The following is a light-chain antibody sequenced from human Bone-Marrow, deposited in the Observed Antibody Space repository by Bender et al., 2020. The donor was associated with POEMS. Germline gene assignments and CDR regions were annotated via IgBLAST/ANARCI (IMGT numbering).Light chain of an antibody. J-gene: IGLJ2*01. CDR1: SSDVGGYKY. V-gene: IGLV2-14*01. CDR2: DVS. CDR3: SSYTRSSTVV. Sequence: QSVLTQPPSASGTPGQRVTISCSGTSSDVGGYKYVSWYQQHPGKAPKLMIYDVSNRPSGVSNRFSGSKSGNTASLTISGLQAEDEADYYCSSYTRSSTVVFGGGTKLTVL.